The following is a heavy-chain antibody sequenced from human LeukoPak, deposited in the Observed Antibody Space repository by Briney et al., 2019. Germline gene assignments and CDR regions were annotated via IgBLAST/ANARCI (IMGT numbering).Heavy chain of an antibody. J-gene: IGHJ4*02. CDR3: ARDTSIAGLDY. D-gene: IGHD6-6*01. CDR2: IWYDGSNK. CDR1: GFTFSSYG. V-gene: IGHV3-33*01. Sequence: GGSLRLSCAASGFTFSSYGMHWVRQAPGNGLEWVAVIWYDGSNKYYADSVKGRFTISRDNSKNTLYLQMNSLRAEDTAVYYCARDTSIAGLDYWGQGTLVTVSS.